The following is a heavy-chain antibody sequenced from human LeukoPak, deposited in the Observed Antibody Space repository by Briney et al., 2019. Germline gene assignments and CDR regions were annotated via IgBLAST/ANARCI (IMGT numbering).Heavy chain of an antibody. CDR1: GYTFTSYD. V-gene: IGHV1-8*01. CDR3: ARGSVLTGLFDY. Sequence: ASVKVSCKASGYTFTSYDMNWVRQATGQGLEWMGWMNPNSGNTGYAEKFQGRVTMTRNTSISTAYMELSSLRSEDTAVYYCARGSVLTGLFDYWGQGTMVTVSS. D-gene: IGHD3-9*01. CDR2: MNPNSGNT. J-gene: IGHJ4*02.